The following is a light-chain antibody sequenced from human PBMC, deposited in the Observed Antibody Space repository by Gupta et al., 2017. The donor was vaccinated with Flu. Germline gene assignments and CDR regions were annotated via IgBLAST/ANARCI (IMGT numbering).Light chain of an antibody. J-gene: IGLJ2*01. CDR2: DVT. CDR1: SSDVGAFNR. Sequence: QSALPQPPSVSGSPGQSATISCTGTSSDVGAFNRVSWYQQPPGTAPKLMVYDVTNRPSGVPDRFSGSKSGNTASLTISGLQAEDEANYYCSSYTRSSTVVFGGGTKLTVL. V-gene: IGLV2-18*02. CDR3: SSYTRSSTVV.